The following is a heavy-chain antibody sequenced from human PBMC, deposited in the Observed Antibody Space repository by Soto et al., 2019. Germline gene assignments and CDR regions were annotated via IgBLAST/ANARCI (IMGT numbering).Heavy chain of an antibody. CDR2: IIPIFGTA. V-gene: IGHV1-69*13. Sequence: SVKVSCKASGGTFSSYAISWVRQAPGQGLEWMGGIIPIFGTANYAQKFQGRVTITADESTSTAYMELSSLRSEDTAVYYCARGTHYDSSGYYLNPPYYYYYYGMDVWGQGTTVTVSS. J-gene: IGHJ6*02. CDR1: GGTFSSYA. CDR3: ARGTHYDSSGYYLNPPYYYYYYGMDV. D-gene: IGHD3-22*01.